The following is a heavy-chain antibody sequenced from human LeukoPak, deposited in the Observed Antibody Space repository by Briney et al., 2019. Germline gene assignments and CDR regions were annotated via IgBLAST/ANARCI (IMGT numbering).Heavy chain of an antibody. CDR2: ISAYNGNT. CDR1: GYTFTSYG. Sequence: ASVTVSCKASGYTFTSYGISWVRQAPGQGSEWTGWISAYNGNTNYAQKLQGRATMTTDTSTSTAYMDLRSLRSEDTSVYYCARNRHEYSYCPYYFDYWGQGTLVTVSS. V-gene: IGHV1-18*01. J-gene: IGHJ4*02. CDR3: ARNRHEYSYCPYYFDY. D-gene: IGHD5-18*01.